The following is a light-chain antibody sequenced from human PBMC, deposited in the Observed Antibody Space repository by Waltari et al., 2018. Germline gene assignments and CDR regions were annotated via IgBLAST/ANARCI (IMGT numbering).Light chain of an antibody. V-gene: IGLV2-23*02. CDR1: SSDVCCYNY. CDR3: CSYAGSSPYV. Sequence: SALNQPASVSWSPGQSITISFNGTSSDVCCYNYVSWYQQQPGQAPKPMIYDVSKRPSGVSNRFSGSKSGNTASLTISGLQAEDEADYYCCSYAGSSPYVFGTGTKVTVL. CDR2: DVS. J-gene: IGLJ1*01.